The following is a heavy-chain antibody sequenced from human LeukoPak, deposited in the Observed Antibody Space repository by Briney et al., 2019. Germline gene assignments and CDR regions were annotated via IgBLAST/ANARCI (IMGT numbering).Heavy chain of an antibody. J-gene: IGHJ6*03. V-gene: IGHV1-18*01. CDR2: ISAYNGKT. CDR3: ARVYDSSGYGDYYYYMDV. Sequence: ASVKVSCKASGYTFTSYGISWVRQAPGQGLEWMGWISAYNGKTNYTQELQGRVTMTTDTSTSTAYMEVRSLRSDDTAVYYCARVYDSSGYGDYYYYMDVWGKGTTVTVSS. CDR1: GYTFTSYG. D-gene: IGHD3-22*01.